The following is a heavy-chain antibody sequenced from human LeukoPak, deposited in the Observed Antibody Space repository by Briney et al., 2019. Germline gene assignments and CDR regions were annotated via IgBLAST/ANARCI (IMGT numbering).Heavy chain of an antibody. D-gene: IGHD4-17*01. CDR1: GYSFTSYW. Sequence: GGSLKISCKGSGYSFTSYWIGWVRQMPGEGLEWMGIIYPGDSDTRYSPSFQGQVTISAAKSISTAYLQWSSLKASDTAMYYCARGRTVTTNWFDPWGQGTLVTVSS. CDR3: ARGRTVTTNWFDP. CDR2: IYPGDSDT. J-gene: IGHJ5*02. V-gene: IGHV5-51*01.